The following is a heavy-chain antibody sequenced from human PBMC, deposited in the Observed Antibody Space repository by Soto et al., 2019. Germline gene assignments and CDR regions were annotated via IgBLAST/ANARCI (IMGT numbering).Heavy chain of an antibody. V-gene: IGHV4-34*01. CDR3: ARGPRYTAMVTGYSAGFDY. J-gene: IGHJ4*02. D-gene: IGHD5-18*01. CDR2: INHSGST. Sequence: SETLSLTCAVYGGSFSGYYWSWIRQPPGKGLEWIGEINHSGSTNYNPSLKSRVTISVDTSKNQFSLKLSSVTAADTAVYYCARGPRYTAMVTGYSAGFDYWGQGTLVTVSS. CDR1: GGSFSGYY.